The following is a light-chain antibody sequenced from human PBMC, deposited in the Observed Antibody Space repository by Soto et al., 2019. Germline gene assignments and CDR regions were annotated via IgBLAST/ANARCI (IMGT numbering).Light chain of an antibody. CDR2: WAS. V-gene: IGKV4-1*01. J-gene: IGKJ1*01. CDR3: QQYYSTPRT. Sequence: DIVMTQSPDSLALSLGERATINCKSSQSALYSSNNKNYLAWYQQKPGQPPKLLIYWASTRESGVPDRFSGSGSGTDFTLTISSLQAEDVAVYYCQQYYSTPRTFGQGTKVEIK. CDR1: QSALYSSNNKNY.